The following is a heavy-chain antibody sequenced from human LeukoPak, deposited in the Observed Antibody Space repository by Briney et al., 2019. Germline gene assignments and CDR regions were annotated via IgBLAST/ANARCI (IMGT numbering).Heavy chain of an antibody. CDR1: GFTFDDYG. CDR3: ARRRRNGYHFFDF. Sequence: PGGSLRLSCAASGFTFDDYGMAWARLVPGKGLEWLSDINWSGTTTSYGDSVKGRFTISRDNDKNSLYLQMNSLRVEDTALYYCARRRRNGYHFFDFWGQGTLVTVSS. J-gene: IGHJ4*02. CDR2: INWSGTTT. D-gene: IGHD5-24*01. V-gene: IGHV3-20*04.